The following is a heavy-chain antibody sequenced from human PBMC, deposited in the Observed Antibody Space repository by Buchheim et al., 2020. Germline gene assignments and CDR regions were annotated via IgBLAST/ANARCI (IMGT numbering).Heavy chain of an antibody. J-gene: IGHJ4*02. CDR2: IYHSGTT. Sequence: QVQLQESGPGLVKTSGTLSLNCAVSGASIGSSNWWSWVRQSPGKGLEWIGEIYHSGTTNYNPSLKSRVTISVDNFKNQFSMKLTSLTAADTAVYFCARDGDLIRGVGFDSWGQGT. D-gene: IGHD3-10*01. CDR3: ARDGDLIRGVGFDS. CDR1: GASIGSSNW. V-gene: IGHV4-4*02.